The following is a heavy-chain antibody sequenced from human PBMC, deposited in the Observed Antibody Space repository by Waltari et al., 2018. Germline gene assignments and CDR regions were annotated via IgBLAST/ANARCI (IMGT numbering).Heavy chain of an antibody. CDR3: ARDDVDSSNFGGF. CDR1: GYIFSNYG. V-gene: IGHV1-18*01. Sequence: QLVQSGAEVKKPGASVKVSCKASGYIFSNYGITWVRKAPGQGLEWMGWINTYNGDTKYEQNLQGRVTMTTDTSTTTAYMEIGTLRSDDTAIYYCARDDVDSSNFGGFWGQGTLVTVSS. D-gene: IGHD6-13*01. CDR2: INTYNGDT. J-gene: IGHJ4*02.